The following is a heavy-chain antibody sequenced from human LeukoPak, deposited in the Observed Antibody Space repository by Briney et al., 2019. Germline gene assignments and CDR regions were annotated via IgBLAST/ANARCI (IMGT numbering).Heavy chain of an antibody. Sequence: GGSLRLSCAASGFTFSSYEMNWVRQAPGKRLEWVSYISSSGNTIYYADSVKGRFTISRDNAKNSLYLQMNSLRAEDTAVYYCARRFGDYDYWGQGTLVTVSS. CDR2: ISSSGNTI. CDR3: ARRFGDYDY. CDR1: GFTFSSYE. J-gene: IGHJ4*02. D-gene: IGHD4-17*01. V-gene: IGHV3-48*03.